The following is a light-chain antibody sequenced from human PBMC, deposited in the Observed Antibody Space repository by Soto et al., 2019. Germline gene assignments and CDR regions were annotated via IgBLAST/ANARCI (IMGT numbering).Light chain of an antibody. CDR3: CSYGGTSNYV. V-gene: IGLV2-11*01. Sequence: QSVLTQPRSVSGSPGQSATISCTGTSSDVGGYNHVSWYQHHPGKAPKVIIYDVINRPSGVPDRFSGSKSGNTASLTISGLQAEDEADYYCCSYGGTSNYVFGIGTKVT. J-gene: IGLJ1*01. CDR2: DVI. CDR1: SSDVGGYNH.